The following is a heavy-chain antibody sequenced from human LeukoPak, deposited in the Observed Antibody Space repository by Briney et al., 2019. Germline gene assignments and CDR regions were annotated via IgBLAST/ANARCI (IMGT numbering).Heavy chain of an antibody. Sequence: GESLKISFKGSGYNFTSDWIGWVRQMPGKGLEWIGSIYPGDCDNRYSPSYQGQVTISADKSISTAYLQWSSLKASDTAMYYCARRTFGDYLWFDPWGQGTLVSVSS. CDR3: ARRTFGDYLWFDP. CDR2: IYPGDCDN. D-gene: IGHD4-17*01. J-gene: IGHJ5*02. V-gene: IGHV5-51*01. CDR1: GYNFTSDW.